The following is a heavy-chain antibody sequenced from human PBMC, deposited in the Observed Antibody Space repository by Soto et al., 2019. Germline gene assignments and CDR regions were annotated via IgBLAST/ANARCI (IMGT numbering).Heavy chain of an antibody. CDR2: ISGYNGNT. CDR1: GYTFSNYG. V-gene: IGHV1-18*01. Sequence: GPSVKVSCKASGYTFSNYGISWVRQGPGQGLEWMGWISGYNGNTHYEEKVQDRIKMTTDTSTSTTYLELRSLRSDDTAVYFCARDPGFGFGYRFALAMDVWGQGTKVTVSS. J-gene: IGHJ6*02. CDR3: ARDPGFGFGYRFALAMDV. D-gene: IGHD5-18*01.